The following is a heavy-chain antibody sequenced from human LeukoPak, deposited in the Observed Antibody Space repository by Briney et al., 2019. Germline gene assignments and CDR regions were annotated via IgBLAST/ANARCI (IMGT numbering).Heavy chain of an antibody. D-gene: IGHD3-9*01. Sequence: SETLSLTCTVSGGSISSGGYYWSWIRQHPGKGLEWIGYIYYSGSTYYNPSLKSRVTISVDTSKNQFSLKLSSVTAADTAVYYCARDHYDILTGYGGFDPWGQGTLVTVSS. CDR2: IYYSGST. CDR1: GGSISSGGYY. J-gene: IGHJ5*02. CDR3: ARDHYDILTGYGGFDP. V-gene: IGHV4-31*03.